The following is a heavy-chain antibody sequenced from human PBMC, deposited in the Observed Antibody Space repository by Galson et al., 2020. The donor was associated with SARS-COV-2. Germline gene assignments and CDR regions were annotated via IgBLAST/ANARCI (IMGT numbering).Heavy chain of an antibody. Sequence: GGSLRLSCAASGFTISSYWMSWVRQAPGKGLELVANIKEDGSEKYYVDSVEGRFTISRDNAKNSLYLQMNSLRAEDTAVSYCARDKEWGQGILVTVSS. J-gene: IGHJ4*02. CDR1: GFTISSYW. CDR2: IKEDGSEK. V-gene: IGHV3-7*03. CDR3: ARDKE.